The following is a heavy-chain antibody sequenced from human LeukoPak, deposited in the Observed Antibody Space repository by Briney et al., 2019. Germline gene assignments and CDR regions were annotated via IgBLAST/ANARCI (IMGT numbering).Heavy chain of an antibody. CDR3: ATTLIREGSFT. D-gene: IGHD3-10*01. Sequence: GGSLTLSCAASGFTFSSYAMHWVRQAPGKGLEWVAVISYDGSNKYYADSVKGRFTISRDNSKNTLYLQMNSLRAEDTAVYYCATTLIREGSFTWGQGTLVTVSS. CDR2: ISYDGSNK. J-gene: IGHJ5*02. V-gene: IGHV3-30*04. CDR1: GFTFSSYA.